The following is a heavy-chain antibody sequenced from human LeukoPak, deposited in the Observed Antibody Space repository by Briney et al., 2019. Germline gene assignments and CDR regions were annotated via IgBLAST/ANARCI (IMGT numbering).Heavy chain of an antibody. CDR3: ASRRYCTNGVCYPFDY. Sequence: ASVKVSCKASGYTFTGYYMHWVRRAPGQGLEWMGWINPNSGGTNYAQKFQGRVAMTRDTSISTAYMELSRLRSDDTAVYYCASRRYCTNGVCYPFDYWGQGTLVTVSS. CDR1: GYTFTGYY. D-gene: IGHD2-8*01. V-gene: IGHV1-2*02. J-gene: IGHJ4*02. CDR2: INPNSGGT.